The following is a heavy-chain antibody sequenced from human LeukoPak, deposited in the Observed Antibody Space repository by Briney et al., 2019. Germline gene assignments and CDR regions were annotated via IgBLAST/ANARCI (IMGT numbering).Heavy chain of an antibody. V-gene: IGHV4-59*12. J-gene: IGHJ4*02. CDR1: GGSISSYY. CDR3: ARRRVMITFGGVIGSFDY. CDR2: IYYSGST. D-gene: IGHD3-16*02. Sequence: SETLSLTCTVSGGSISSYYWSWIRQPPGKGLEWIGYIYYSGSTNYNPSLKSRVTISVDTSKNQFSLKLSSVTAADTAVYYCARRRVMITFGGVIGSFDYWGQGTLVTVSS.